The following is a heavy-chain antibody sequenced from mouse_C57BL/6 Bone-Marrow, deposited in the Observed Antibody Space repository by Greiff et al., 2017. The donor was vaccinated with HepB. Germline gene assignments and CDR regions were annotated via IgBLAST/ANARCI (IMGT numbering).Heavy chain of an antibody. D-gene: IGHD2-12*01. Sequence: VQLVESGAELVKPGASVKMSCKASGYTFTSYWITWVKQRPGQGLEWIGDIYPGSGSTNYNEKFKSKATLTVDTSSSTAYMQLSSLTSEDSAVYYCARHYTQGYYAMDYWGQGTSVTVSS. CDR2: IYPGSGST. CDR1: GYTFTSYW. V-gene: IGHV1-55*01. CDR3: ARHYTQGYYAMDY. J-gene: IGHJ4*01.